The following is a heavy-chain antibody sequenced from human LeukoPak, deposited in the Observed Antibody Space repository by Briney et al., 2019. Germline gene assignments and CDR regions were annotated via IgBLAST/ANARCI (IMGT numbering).Heavy chain of an antibody. CDR3: ARDPAIAVAGKGYFQR. CDR1: GYTFTSYG. Sequence: ASVKVSCKASGYTFTSYGISWVRQAPGQGLEWMGWISAYNGNTNYAQKLQGRVTMTTDTSTSTAYMEVRSLRSDDTAVYYCARDPAIAVAGKGYFQRWGQGTLVTVSS. D-gene: IGHD6-19*01. CDR2: ISAYNGNT. V-gene: IGHV1-18*01. J-gene: IGHJ1*01.